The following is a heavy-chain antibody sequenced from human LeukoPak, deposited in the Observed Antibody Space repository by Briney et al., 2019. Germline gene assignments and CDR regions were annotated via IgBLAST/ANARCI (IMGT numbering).Heavy chain of an antibody. J-gene: IGHJ4*02. D-gene: IGHD6-13*01. CDR1: GGSISSYY. CDR3: ARLTQQLYYFDY. CDR2: IYYSGST. Sequence: SETLSLTCTVSGGSISSYYWSWIRQPPGKGLEWIGYIYYSGSTNYNPSLKSRVTISVDTSKNQFSLKLSSVTAADTAVYYCARLTQQLYYFDYWGQGTLVTVSS. V-gene: IGHV4-59*08.